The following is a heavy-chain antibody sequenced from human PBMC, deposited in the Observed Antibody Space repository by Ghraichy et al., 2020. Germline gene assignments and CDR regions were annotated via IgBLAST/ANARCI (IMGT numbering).Heavy chain of an antibody. J-gene: IGHJ4*02. D-gene: IGHD1-1*01. CDR3: AREVPGAVADGY. CDR2: INHSGST. CDR1: GGSFSGYY. V-gene: IGHV4-34*01. Sequence: SETLSLTCAVYGGSFSGYYWSWIRQPPGKGLEWIGEINHSGSTNYNPSLKSRVTISVDTSKNQFSLKLSSVTAADTAVYYCAREVPGAVADGYWGQGTLVTVSS.